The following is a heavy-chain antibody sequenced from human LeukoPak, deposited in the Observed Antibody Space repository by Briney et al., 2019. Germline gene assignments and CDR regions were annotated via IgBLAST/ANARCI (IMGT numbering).Heavy chain of an antibody. CDR2: ISYDGSNK. Sequence: QPGRSLRLSCAASGFTLSSYAMHWVRQAPGKGLEWVAIISYDGSNKYYADSVKGRFTISRDNSKNTLYLQMNSLRAEDTAVYYCAREGVWRQQLVDYYYGMDAWGQGTTVTVSS. CDR3: AREGVWRQQLVDYYYGMDA. D-gene: IGHD6-13*01. CDR1: GFTLSSYA. V-gene: IGHV3-30-3*01. J-gene: IGHJ6*02.